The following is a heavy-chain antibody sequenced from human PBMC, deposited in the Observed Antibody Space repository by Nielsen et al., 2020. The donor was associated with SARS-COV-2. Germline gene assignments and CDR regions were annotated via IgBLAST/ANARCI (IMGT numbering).Heavy chain of an antibody. CDR3: AKGGEDSSGWEAEYFQH. CDR1: GFTFSSYA. Sequence: GGSLRLSCAASGFTFSSYAMSWVRQAPGKGLEWVAAISYDGSNKYYADSVKGRFTISRDNSKNTLYLQMNSLRAEDTAVYYCAKGGEDSSGWEAEYFQHWGQGTLVTVSS. CDR2: ISYDGSNK. V-gene: IGHV3-30*18. J-gene: IGHJ1*01. D-gene: IGHD6-19*01.